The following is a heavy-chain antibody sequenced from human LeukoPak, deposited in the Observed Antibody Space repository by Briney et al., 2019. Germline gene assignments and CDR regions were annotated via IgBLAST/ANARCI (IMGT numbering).Heavy chain of an antibody. CDR3: ARDPYSGSYSAYYYYYMDV. D-gene: IGHD1-26*01. V-gene: IGHV3-7*01. J-gene: IGHJ6*03. CDR2: IRQDESER. CDR1: GFSFSSYW. Sequence: GGSLRLSCEGSGFSFSSYWMTWVRQLPGKGPEWVANIRQDESERYFADSVKGRFTISRDNAKNSLYLQMNSLRAEDTAVYYCARDPYSGSYSAYYYYYMDVWGKGTTVTVSS.